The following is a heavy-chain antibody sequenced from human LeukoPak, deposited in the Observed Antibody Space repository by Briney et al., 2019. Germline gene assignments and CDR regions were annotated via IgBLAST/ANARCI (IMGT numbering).Heavy chain of an antibody. CDR2: INHSGST. CDR1: GGSFSGYY. V-gene: IGHV4-34*01. J-gene: IGHJ4*02. CDR3: AREKYYYDSSGYYGYYFDY. D-gene: IGHD3-22*01. Sequence: RPSETLSLTCAVYGGSFSGYYWSWIRQPPGKGLEWIGEINHSGSTNYNPSLKSRVTISVDTSKNQFSLKLSSVTAADTAVYYCAREKYYYDSSGYYGYYFDYWGQGTLVTVSS.